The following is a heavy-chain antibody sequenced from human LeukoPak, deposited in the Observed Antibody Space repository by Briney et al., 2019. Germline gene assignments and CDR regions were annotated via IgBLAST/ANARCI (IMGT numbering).Heavy chain of an antibody. CDR1: GGTFSSYA. CDR2: ISAYNGDT. D-gene: IGHD3-22*01. CDR3: ARDLPDLTYSCDSSGLDY. V-gene: IGHV1-18*01. J-gene: IGHJ4*02. Sequence: GASVKVSCKASGGTFSSYAISWVRQAPGQGLEWMGWISAYNGDTNYAQMLQGRVTLTTDASTNTAYMELRSLRSDDTAVYYCARDLPDLTYSCDSSGLDYWGQGTLVTVST.